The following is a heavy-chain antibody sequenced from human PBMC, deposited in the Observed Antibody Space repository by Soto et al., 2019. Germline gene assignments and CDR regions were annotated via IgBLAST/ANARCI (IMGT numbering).Heavy chain of an antibody. D-gene: IGHD5-12*01. J-gene: IGHJ4*02. Sequence: GGSLRLSCAASGFTFSSYAMSWVRQAPGKGLEWVSAISGSGGSTYYADSVKGRFTISRDNSKNTLYLQMNSLRAEDTAVYYCAKDAPLWRESGYDFDYWGQGTLVTVSS. CDR3: AKDAPLWRESGYDFDY. CDR2: ISGSGGST. CDR1: GFTFSSYA. V-gene: IGHV3-23*01.